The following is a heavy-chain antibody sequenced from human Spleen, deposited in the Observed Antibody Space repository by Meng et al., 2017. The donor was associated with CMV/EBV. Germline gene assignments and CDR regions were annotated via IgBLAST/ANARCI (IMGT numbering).Heavy chain of an antibody. J-gene: IGHJ3*01. V-gene: IGHV3-30-3*01. CDR1: GFTFSNYA. CDR3: ARDSRPSFGLVIIVLAFDL. CDR2: ISYDGSSK. Sequence: GGSLRLSCAASGFTFSNYAMHWVRQAPGKGLEWVAFISYDGSSKNYADSVKGRFTISRDNSKNTLYLQMNSLRVEDTAVYYCARDSRPSFGLVIIVLAFDLWGQGTLVTVSS. D-gene: IGHD3/OR15-3a*01.